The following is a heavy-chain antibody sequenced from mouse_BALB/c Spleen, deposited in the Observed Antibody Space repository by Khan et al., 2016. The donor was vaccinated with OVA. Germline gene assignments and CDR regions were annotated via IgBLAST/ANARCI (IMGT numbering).Heavy chain of an antibody. D-gene: IGHD1-1*01. CDR3: ARGNYYGYYFDY. Sequence: EVQLQESGPGLVKPSQSLSLTCTVTGYSITSGYAWNWIRQFPGNKLEWMGYISYSGVTSYNPSLKSRISITRDTSKNQFFLQVNSVTTEDTATYYCARGNYYGYYFDYWGQGTTLTVSS. V-gene: IGHV3-2*02. CDR1: GYSITSGYA. CDR2: ISYSGVT. J-gene: IGHJ2*01.